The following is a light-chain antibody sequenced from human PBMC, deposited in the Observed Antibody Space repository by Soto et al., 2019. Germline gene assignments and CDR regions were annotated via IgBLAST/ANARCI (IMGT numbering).Light chain of an antibody. J-gene: IGKJ4*01. CDR2: WAS. Sequence: DIVMTQSPDSLAVSLGERATINCRSSQNILYTSNNKNYLAWYQQRPGQPPKLLIYWASTRQSGVPDRLSGSGSGTDFTLTISSLQAEDVAVYFCQQYYTLPLTFGGGTKVEIK. CDR3: QQYYTLPLT. CDR1: QNILYTSNNKNY. V-gene: IGKV4-1*01.